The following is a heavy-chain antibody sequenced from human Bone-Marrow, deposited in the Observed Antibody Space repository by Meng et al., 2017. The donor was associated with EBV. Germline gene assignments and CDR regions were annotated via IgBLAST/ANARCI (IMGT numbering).Heavy chain of an antibody. CDR2: IIPIFGTA. D-gene: IGHD3-9*01. CDR1: GGILSSYD. Sequence: QGQRVQSWAGVKKPVCSVKVSCKASGGILSSYDISWVRQAPGQGLEWMGGIIPIFGTANYAQKFQGRVTITADESTSTAYMELSSLRSEDTAVYYCARDSDILTGPGGYWGQGTLVTVSS. V-gene: IGHV1-69*12. J-gene: IGHJ4*02. CDR3: ARDSDILTGPGGY.